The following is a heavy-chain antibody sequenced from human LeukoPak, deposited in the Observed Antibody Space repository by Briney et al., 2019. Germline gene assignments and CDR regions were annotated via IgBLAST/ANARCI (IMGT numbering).Heavy chain of an antibody. D-gene: IGHD3-22*01. Sequence: PSETLSLTCTVSGASITYGGYFWGWIRQRPGKGLEWIGYMHYTESANYNPSLRSRVSISVDTSKNQISLKVNSVTAADTAVYFCASYYDSGGYYYATYYYFDPRGRGTMVTVSS. V-gene: IGHV4-31*03. CDR2: MHYTESA. J-gene: IGHJ2*01. CDR1: GASITYGGYF. CDR3: ASYYDSGGYYYATYYYFDP.